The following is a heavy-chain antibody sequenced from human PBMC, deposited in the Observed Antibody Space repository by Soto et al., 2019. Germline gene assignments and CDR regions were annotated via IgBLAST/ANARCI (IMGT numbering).Heavy chain of an antibody. J-gene: IGHJ4*02. D-gene: IGHD1-1*01. CDR2: ISAHNGNT. CDR3: ARGRYGDY. CDR1: GYAFTTYG. Sequence: QVNLVQSGAGVKKPGASVKVSCQASGYAFTTYGITWVRQAPGQGLEWMGWISAHNGNTNYAQKLQGRVTVTRDTSTSTAYMELRSLRSDDTAVYYCARGRYGDYWGQGALVTVSS. V-gene: IGHV1-18*01.